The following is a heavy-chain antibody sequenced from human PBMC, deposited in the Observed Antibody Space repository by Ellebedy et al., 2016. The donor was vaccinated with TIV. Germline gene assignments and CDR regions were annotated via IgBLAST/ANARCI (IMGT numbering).Heavy chain of an antibody. CDR2: ISYDGSNK. Sequence: GESLKISXGVSGFTFTDHWMSWVRQAPGKGLEWVAVISYDGSNKYYADSVKGRFTISRDNSKNTLYLQMNSLRAEDTALYYCAKRLGELGDAFDIWGQGTMVTVSS. CDR1: GFTFTDHW. J-gene: IGHJ3*02. CDR3: AKRLGELGDAFDI. D-gene: IGHD1-26*01. V-gene: IGHV3-30-3*01.